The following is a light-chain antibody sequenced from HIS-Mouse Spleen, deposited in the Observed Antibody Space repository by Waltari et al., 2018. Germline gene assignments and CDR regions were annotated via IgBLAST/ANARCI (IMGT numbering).Light chain of an antibody. J-gene: IGLJ2*01. CDR2: DVS. Sequence: QSAMTQPRSVSRSPGPSVTISCPGTSSDSGGYNYLSRYQQHPGKAPKLMIYDVSKRPSGVPDRFSGSKSGNTASLTISGLQAEDEADYYCCSYAGSYTLVFGGGTKLTVL. V-gene: IGLV2-11*01. CDR1: SSDSGGYNY. CDR3: CSYAGSYTLV.